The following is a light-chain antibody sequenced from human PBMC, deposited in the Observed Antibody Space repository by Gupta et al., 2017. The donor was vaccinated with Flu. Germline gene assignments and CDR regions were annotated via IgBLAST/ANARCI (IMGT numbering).Light chain of an antibody. CDR1: KLGDKY. CDR2: QES. CDR3: QAGDERV. Sequence: SYELTQPPSVSVSPGQTASITCSGDKLGDKYACWYQQKPGQSPVLVIYQESKRPSGIPERFSGSNSGNTATLTISGTKAMDEADYYCQAGDERVFGGGTKLTVL. J-gene: IGLJ3*02. V-gene: IGLV3-1*01.